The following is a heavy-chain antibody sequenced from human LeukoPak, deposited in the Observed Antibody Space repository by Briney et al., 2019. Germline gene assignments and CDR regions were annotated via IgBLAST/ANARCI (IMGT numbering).Heavy chain of an antibody. J-gene: IGHJ6*04. CDR1: GGTFSSYA. D-gene: IGHD3-10*01. CDR2: IIPIFGTA. CDR3: ARDGEYYYGSGSSAPPMDV. V-gene: IGHV1-69*13. Sequence: ASVKVSCKASGGTFSSYAISWVRQAPGQGLEWMGGIIPIFGTANYAQKFQGRVTITADESTSTAYMELSSLRPEDTAVYYCARDGEYYYGSGSSAPPMDVWGKGTTVTVSS.